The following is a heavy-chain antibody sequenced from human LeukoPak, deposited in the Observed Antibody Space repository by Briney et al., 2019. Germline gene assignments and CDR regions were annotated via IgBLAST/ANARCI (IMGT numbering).Heavy chain of an antibody. V-gene: IGHV3-74*01. CDR3: ARGSTIYAVALFDC. CDR1: GLTFISEY. CDR2: INSDGSST. D-gene: IGHD6-19*01. J-gene: IGHJ4*02. Sequence: GGSLRLSCAASGLTFISEYMHWVRQAPGRGRVWVSRINSDGSSTNYADSVKGRFTISRDNAKNTLYLQMNSLRADDTAVYYCARGSTIYAVALFDCWGQGTLVTVSS.